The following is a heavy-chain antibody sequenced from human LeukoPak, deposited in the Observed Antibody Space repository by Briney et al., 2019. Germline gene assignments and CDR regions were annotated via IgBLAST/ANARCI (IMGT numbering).Heavy chain of an antibody. CDR1: GFTFSSYS. J-gene: IGHJ6*02. D-gene: IGHD3-10*01. CDR3: ARDRMVRGVIYYGMDV. CDR2: ISSSSSYI. Sequence: KSGGSLGLSCAASGFTFSSYSMNWVRQAAGKGLELVSSISSSSSYIYYADSVKGRFTISRDNAKNSLYLQMNSPRAEDTAVYYCARDRMVRGVIYYGMDVWGQGTTVTVSS. V-gene: IGHV3-21*01.